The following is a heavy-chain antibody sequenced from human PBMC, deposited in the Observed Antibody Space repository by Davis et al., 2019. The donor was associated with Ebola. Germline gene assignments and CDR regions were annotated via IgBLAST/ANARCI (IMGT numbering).Heavy chain of an antibody. CDR1: GGSFSGYY. CDR2: INHSGST. V-gene: IGHV4-34*01. Sequence: SETLSLTCAVYGGSFSGYYWRWIRQPPGKGLEWIGEINHSGSTNYNPSLKSRVTISVDTSKNQFSLTLRSVTAADTAPYYCSRRGASGTLDYWGQGILVTVSS. CDR3: SRRGASGTLDY. J-gene: IGHJ4*02. D-gene: IGHD6-13*01.